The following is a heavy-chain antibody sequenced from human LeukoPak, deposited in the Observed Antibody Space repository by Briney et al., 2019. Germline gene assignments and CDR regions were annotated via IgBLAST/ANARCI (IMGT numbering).Heavy chain of an antibody. CDR3: ARRVTGTTFGLDY. J-gene: IGHJ4*02. CDR2: ISAYNGNT. D-gene: IGHD1-20*01. CDR1: VYTFTIYG. Sequence: ASVTVSFTSSVYTFTIYGISWVRQAPGQGLEWVGWISAYNGNTNYAQKLQGRVTITTDTSTSTAYMELRSLRSDGTAVYYCARRVTGTTFGLDYWGQGTLVTVSS. V-gene: IGHV1-18*01.